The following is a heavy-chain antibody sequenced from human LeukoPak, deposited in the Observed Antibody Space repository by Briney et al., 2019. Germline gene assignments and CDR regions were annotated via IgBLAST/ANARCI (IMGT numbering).Heavy chain of an antibody. D-gene: IGHD3-22*01. CDR1: GYTFTSYG. J-gene: IGHJ3*02. CDR3: ARWRRYDSSWAFDI. V-gene: IGHV1-18*01. CDR2: ISAYNGNT. Sequence: ASVKVSCKASGYTFTSYGISWVRQAPGQGLEWMGWISAYNGNTNYAQKLQGRVTMTTDTSTSTAYMELRSLRSDDTAVYYCARWRRYDSSWAFDIWGQGTMVTVSS.